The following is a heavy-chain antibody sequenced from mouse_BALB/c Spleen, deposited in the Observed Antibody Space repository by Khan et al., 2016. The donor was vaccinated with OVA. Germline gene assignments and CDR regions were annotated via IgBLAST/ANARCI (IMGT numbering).Heavy chain of an antibody. CDR1: GFTFSNYW. J-gene: IGHJ1*01. V-gene: IGHV6-6*02. Sequence: EVKLEESGGGLVQPGGSMKLSCGASGFTFSNYWMNWVRQSPEKGFEWGAEIRLKSNIYATHYAESVRGRFTISREDARSSVYLQMNNLGAEDTGIYYCARGWDWYFDVWGAGTTVTVSS. D-gene: IGHD3-3*01. CDR3: ARGWDWYFDV. CDR2: IRLKSNIYAT.